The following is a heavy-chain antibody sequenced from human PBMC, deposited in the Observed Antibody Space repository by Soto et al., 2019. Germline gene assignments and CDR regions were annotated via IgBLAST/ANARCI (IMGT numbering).Heavy chain of an antibody. J-gene: IGHJ4*02. Sequence: ASVKVSCKASGYTFTSYGISWVRQAPGQGLEWMVRISADNGNTIYAQKFQDRVTMTTDTSTSTAYMELRSLRDDDTAMYYCARTGDNNYHFDYWGQGTLVTVSS. CDR2: ISADNGNT. CDR3: ARTGDNNYHFDY. V-gene: IGHV1-18*01. D-gene: IGHD1-1*01. CDR1: GYTFTSYG.